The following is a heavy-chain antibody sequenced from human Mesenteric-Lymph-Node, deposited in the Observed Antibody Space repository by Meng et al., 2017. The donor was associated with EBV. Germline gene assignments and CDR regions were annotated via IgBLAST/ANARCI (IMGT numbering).Heavy chain of an antibody. V-gene: IGHV1-18*01. CDR1: GYSFTSYG. CDR2: TSGYNGNT. D-gene: IGHD2-2*01. J-gene: IGHJ5*02. Sequence: QSQLVQSGAEVKKPGASGKVSCKASGYSFTSYGISWVRQAPGQGLEWMGWTSGYNGNTNYAQKFQGRVTMTTDTSTSTAYMELRSLRSDDTAVYYCAREGRVPAAMGFDPWGQGTLVTVSS. CDR3: AREGRVPAAMGFDP.